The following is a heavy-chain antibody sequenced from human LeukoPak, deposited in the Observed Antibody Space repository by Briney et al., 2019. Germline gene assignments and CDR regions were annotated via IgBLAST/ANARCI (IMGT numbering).Heavy chain of an antibody. CDR3: ARVKSSYDILTGYYYYSYGMDV. CDR2: TRNKANSYIT. J-gene: IGHJ6*02. D-gene: IGHD3-9*01. CDR1: GFTCSDHY. V-gene: IGHV3-72*01. Sequence: GGSLRLSCAASGFTCSDHYMDWVRQAPGKGLEWVGRTRNKANSYITEYAASVKDRITISRDDSKNSLYLQMNSLKTEDTAVYYCARVKSSYDILTGYYYYSYGMDVWGQGTTVTVSS.